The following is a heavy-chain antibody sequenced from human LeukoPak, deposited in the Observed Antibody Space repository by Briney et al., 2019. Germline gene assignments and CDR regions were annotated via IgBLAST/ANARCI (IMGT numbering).Heavy chain of an antibody. CDR2: SIPIFGTA. V-gene: IGHV1-69*13. CDR1: GGTFSSYA. CDR3: ASARGVVVGARYFDY. Sequence: SVKVSCKASGGTFSSYAISWVRQAPGQGLEWMGGSIPIFGTANYAQKFQGRVTITADESTSTAYMELSSLRSEDTAVYYCASARGVVVGARYFDYWGQGTLVTVSS. D-gene: IGHD2-15*01. J-gene: IGHJ4*02.